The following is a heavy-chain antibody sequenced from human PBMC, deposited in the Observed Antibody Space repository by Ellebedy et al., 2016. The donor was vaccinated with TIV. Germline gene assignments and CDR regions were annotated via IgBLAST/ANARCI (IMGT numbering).Heavy chain of an antibody. CDR1: GYTFTGYY. CDR3: VRDLTNPLKGDY. V-gene: IGHV1-2*02. D-gene: IGHD1-14*01. Sequence: AASVKVSCKASGYTFTGYYIHWVRQAPGQGLEWMAWINPNNGDTAFAQSLQGRVTMTTDTSIRTAYMELSSLTSDDTAVYYCVRDLTNPLKGDYWGQGTLVTVSS. J-gene: IGHJ4*02. CDR2: INPNNGDT.